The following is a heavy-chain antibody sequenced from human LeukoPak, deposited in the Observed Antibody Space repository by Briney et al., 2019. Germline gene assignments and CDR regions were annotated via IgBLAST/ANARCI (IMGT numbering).Heavy chain of an antibody. CDR1: GFTFSSYG. V-gene: IGHV3-30*18. Sequence: GGSLRLSCAASGFTFSSYGMHWVRQAPGKGLEWVAVISYDGSNKYYADSVKGRFTISRDNSKNTLYLQMNSLRAEDTAVYYCAKAGRAAAIDYWGQGTLVTVSS. CDR2: ISYDGSNK. CDR3: AKAGRAAAIDY. J-gene: IGHJ4*02. D-gene: IGHD6-13*01.